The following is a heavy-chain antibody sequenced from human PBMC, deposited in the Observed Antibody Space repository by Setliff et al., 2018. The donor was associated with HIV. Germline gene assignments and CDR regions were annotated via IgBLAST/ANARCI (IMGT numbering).Heavy chain of an antibody. CDR3: ARDRAYCSSGSCYRPLVYYFYYVDV. V-gene: IGHV1-2*02. CDR1: GFTFSDYY. Sequence: ASVKVSCKASGFTFSDYYMHWVRQAPGQGLEWMGWVRPYNADKNYAQKFQGRVTMTSDTSISTAYLELSGLTSDDTAIYYCARDRAYCSSGSCYRPLVYYFYYVDVWGTGTTVTVSS. J-gene: IGHJ6*03. CDR2: VRPYNADK. D-gene: IGHD2-15*01.